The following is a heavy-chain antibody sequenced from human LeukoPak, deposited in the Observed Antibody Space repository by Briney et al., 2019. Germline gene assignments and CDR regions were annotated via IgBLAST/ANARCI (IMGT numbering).Heavy chain of an antibody. CDR2: ISAYNGNT. CDR1: GYTFTGYY. D-gene: IGHD1-7*01. V-gene: IGHV1-18*04. Sequence: ASVKVSCKASGYTFTGYYMHWVRQAPGQGLEWMGWISAYNGNTNYAQKLQGRVTMTTDTSTSTAYMELRSLRSDDTAVYYCARSQLELRRPFDYWGQGTLVTVSS. J-gene: IGHJ4*02. CDR3: ARSQLELRRPFDY.